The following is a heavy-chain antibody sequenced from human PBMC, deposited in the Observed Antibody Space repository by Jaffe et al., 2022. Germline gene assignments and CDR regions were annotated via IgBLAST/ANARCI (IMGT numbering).Heavy chain of an antibody. CDR3: ARDPRYCNSASCSHDAFDI. CDR2: ISVSGGTT. V-gene: IGHV3-48*03. Sequence: EVQLVESGGGLVQPGGSLRLSCAASGFTFSDYEMNWFRQAPGKGLEWVSYISVSGGTTYYADSVKGRFSISRDNAKSSLYLQMNSLRAEDTALYYCARDPRYCNSASCSHDAFDIWGQGTLVTVSS. CDR1: GFTFSDYE. D-gene: IGHD2-2*01. J-gene: IGHJ3*02.